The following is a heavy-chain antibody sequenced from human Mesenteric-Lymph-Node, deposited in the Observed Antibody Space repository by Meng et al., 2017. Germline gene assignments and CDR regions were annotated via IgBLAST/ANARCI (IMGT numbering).Heavy chain of an antibody. V-gene: IGHV4-31*03. CDR1: GGSVSSGGYY. Sequence: QVELLGPVPGLVKPSQPLPLTCTVSGGSVSSGGYYWTWIRQHPGKGLEWFGHIYYSGSTFYNPSLKRRVIISIDTSKNQFSLNLRSVTAADTAVYYCARVSSGWDYFDYWGQGTLVTVSS. J-gene: IGHJ4*02. D-gene: IGHD6-19*01. CDR2: IYYSGST. CDR3: ARVSSGWDYFDY.